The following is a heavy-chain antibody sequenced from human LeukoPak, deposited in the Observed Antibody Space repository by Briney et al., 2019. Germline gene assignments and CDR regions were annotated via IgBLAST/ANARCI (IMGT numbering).Heavy chain of an antibody. D-gene: IGHD3-22*01. V-gene: IGHV3-33*01. CDR2: IWYDGSNK. Sequence: GGSLRLSCAASGVAFDSHGMHWVRQAPVKGLEWVAVIWYDGSNKDYADSVKGRFTISRDNSKNTLYLQMNSLRAEDTAVYYCARLGGSSGYYPTDYWGQGTLVTVSS. CDR1: GVAFDSHG. J-gene: IGHJ4*02. CDR3: ARLGGSSGYYPTDY.